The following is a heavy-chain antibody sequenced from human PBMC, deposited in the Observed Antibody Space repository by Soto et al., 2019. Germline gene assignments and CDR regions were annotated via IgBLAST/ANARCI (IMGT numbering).Heavy chain of an antibody. CDR3: ARAHSILAAAGTQALYYYYGMDV. CDR2: TYYRSKWYN. CDR1: GDSVSSNSAA. D-gene: IGHD6-13*01. J-gene: IGHJ6*02. V-gene: IGHV6-1*01. Sequence: PSQTLSLTCAISGDSVSSNSAAWNWIRQSPSRGLEWLGRTYYRSKWYNDYAVSVKSRITINPDTSKNQFSLQLNSVTPEDTAVYYCARAHSILAAAGTQALYYYYGMDVWGQGTTVTVSS.